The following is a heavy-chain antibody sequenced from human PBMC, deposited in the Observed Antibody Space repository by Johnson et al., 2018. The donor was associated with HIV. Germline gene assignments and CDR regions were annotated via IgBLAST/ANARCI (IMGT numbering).Heavy chain of an antibody. Sequence: VQLVESGGGLVQPGGSLRLSCAASGFTFNTYAMSWVRQAPGKGLEWDSSISGSGGNTFYADSVRGRFTISRDNSQNTLYLQMKTLRAEDTAVYYCAKASHYDSSGKPSDACDIWGQGTMVTVSS. CDR2: ISGSGGNT. V-gene: IGHV3-23*04. CDR3: AKASHYDSSGKPSDACDI. D-gene: IGHD3-22*01. CDR1: GFTFNTYA. J-gene: IGHJ3*02.